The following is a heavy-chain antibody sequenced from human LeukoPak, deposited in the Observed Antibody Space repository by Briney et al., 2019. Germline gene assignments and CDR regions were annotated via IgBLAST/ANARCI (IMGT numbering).Heavy chain of an antibody. J-gene: IGHJ4*02. V-gene: IGHV4-4*07. CDR2: IYTSGST. CDR1: GGSISSYY. CDR3: ARASRSAFDY. Sequence: PLETLSLTCTVSGGSISSYYSSWMRQPAGKGLEWIGRIYTSGSTNYNPSLKSRVTMSVDTSKNQFSLKLSSVTASDTAVYYCARASRSAFDYWGQGTLVTVSS.